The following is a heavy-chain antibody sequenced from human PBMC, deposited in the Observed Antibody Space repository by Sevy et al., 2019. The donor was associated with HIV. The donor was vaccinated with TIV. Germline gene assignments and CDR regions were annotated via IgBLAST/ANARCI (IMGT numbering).Heavy chain of an antibody. V-gene: IGHV3-30*04. Sequence: GGYLRLSCAASTFTFGHYAMHWVRQAPGKGLQWVAGISYEGSNEYYPDTVKGRFTISRDNSKNTLNLEMNNLRVEDTALYYCARDWGTPPTAILYYFDFWGQGIPVTVSS. CDR3: ARDWGTPPTAILYYFDF. D-gene: IGHD3-16*01. CDR1: TFTFGHYA. J-gene: IGHJ4*02. CDR2: ISYEGSNE.